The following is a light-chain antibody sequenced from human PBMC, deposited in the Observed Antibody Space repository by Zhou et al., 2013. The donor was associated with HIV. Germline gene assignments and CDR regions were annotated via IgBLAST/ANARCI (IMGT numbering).Light chain of an antibody. CDR3: QEYNTESPWT. Sequence: DIQMIQSPSTLSASVGDRVTVTCRASQSIDTWVAWYQQKPGKAPKLLIYKASFLETGVSSRFSGSGSGTEFTLTISSLQPDDFATYYCQEYNTESPWTFGQGTKVELK. CDR1: QSIDTW. J-gene: IGKJ1*01. CDR2: KAS. V-gene: IGKV1-5*03.